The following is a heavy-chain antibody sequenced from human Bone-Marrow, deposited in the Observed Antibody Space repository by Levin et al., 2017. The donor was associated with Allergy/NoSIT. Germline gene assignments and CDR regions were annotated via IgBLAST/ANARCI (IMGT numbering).Heavy chain of an antibody. J-gene: IGHJ4*02. D-gene: IGHD2-8*02. CDR3: AKGAGFCTGGTCNGHFDY. CDR1: GYSFTGYY. V-gene: IGHV1-2*02. Sequence: PGESLKISCKASGYSFTGYYIHWVRQAPGQGLEWMGWINPNILGTVYTQKFQGRVTMTRDKSTSTVYMELTRLTSDDTALYYWAKGAGFCTGGTCNGHFDYWGQGTLVTVSS. CDR2: INPNILGT.